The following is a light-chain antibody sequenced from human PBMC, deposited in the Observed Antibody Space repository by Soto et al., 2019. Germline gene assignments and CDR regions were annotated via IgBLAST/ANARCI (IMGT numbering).Light chain of an antibody. Sequence: DIQMTQSPSSLSASVGDRVTITCRASQSISSYLNWYQQKPGKAPKLLIYAAYSLQSGVPSRLSVSGSGTDFTLTISSLQPEDFANYYFQQSYSTPHTFGHGNKLEIK. J-gene: IGKJ2*01. CDR1: QSISSY. CDR2: AAY. CDR3: QQSYSTPHT. V-gene: IGKV1-39*01.